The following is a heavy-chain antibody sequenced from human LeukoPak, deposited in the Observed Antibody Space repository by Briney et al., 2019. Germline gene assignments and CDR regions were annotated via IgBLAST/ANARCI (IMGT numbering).Heavy chain of an antibody. CDR2: INPNSGGT. CDR1: GGTFSSYA. CDR3: ARGGWYLGDY. V-gene: IGHV1-2*06. J-gene: IGHJ4*02. Sequence: ASVKVSCKASGGTFSSYAISWVRQAPGQGLEWMGRINPNSGGTNYAQKFQGRVTMTRDTSISTAYMELSRLRSDDTAVYYCARGGWYLGDYWGQGTLVTVSS. D-gene: IGHD6-19*01.